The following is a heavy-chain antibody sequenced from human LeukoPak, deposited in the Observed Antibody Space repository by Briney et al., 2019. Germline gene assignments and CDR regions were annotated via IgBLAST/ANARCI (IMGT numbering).Heavy chain of an antibody. J-gene: IGHJ4*02. Sequence: GGSLRLSRAASGFTFSSYSMNWVRQAPGKGLEWVSYISSSSSTIYYADSVKGRFTTSRDNAKNSLYLQVNSLRDEDTAVYYCARETPEYDWGQGTLVTVSS. CDR3: ARETPEYD. D-gene: IGHD1-14*01. V-gene: IGHV3-48*02. CDR1: GFTFSSYS. CDR2: ISSSSSTI.